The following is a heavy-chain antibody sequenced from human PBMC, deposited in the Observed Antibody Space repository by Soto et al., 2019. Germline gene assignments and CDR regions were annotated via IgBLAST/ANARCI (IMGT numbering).Heavy chain of an antibody. CDR2: ISAYNGNT. CDR1: AYTFTSYG. V-gene: IGHV1-18*01. D-gene: IGHD3-9*01. J-gene: IGHJ4*02. CDR3: GRANLDWSQGTY. Sequence: ASVKVSCNASAYTFTSYGISWLRQAPGQGVEWMGWISAYNGNTNYAQKLQGRVTMTTDTSTSTAYMELRSLRSDVTAVYYCGRANLDWSQGTYGGQGTLVTVSS.